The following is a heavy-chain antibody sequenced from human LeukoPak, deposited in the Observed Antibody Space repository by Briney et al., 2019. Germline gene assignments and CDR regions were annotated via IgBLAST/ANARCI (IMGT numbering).Heavy chain of an antibody. CDR1: GYTFTAYY. CDR3: ARCWGDYDFWSGSDY. J-gene: IGHJ4*02. D-gene: IGHD3-3*01. V-gene: IGHV1-46*01. Sequence: GASVKVSCKASGYTFTAYYMHWVRQAPGQGLEWMGIINPSGGSTSYAQKFQGRVTMTRDTSTSTVYMELSSLRSEDTAVYYCARCWGDYDFWSGSDYWGQGTLVTVSS. CDR2: INPSGGST.